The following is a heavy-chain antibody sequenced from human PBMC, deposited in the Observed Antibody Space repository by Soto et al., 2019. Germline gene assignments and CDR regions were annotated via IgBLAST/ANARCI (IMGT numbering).Heavy chain of an antibody. CDR2: FDPEDGET. CDR3: ARALVVVPAAIEDSWFDP. J-gene: IGHJ5*02. V-gene: IGHV1-24*01. D-gene: IGHD2-2*01. CDR1: GYTLTELS. Sequence: EASVKVSCKVSGYTLTELSMHWVRQAPGKGLEWMGGFDPEDGETIYAQKFQGRVTITGDTSANTAYMELSSLRSEDTAVYYCARALVVVPAAIEDSWFDPWGQGTLVTVSS.